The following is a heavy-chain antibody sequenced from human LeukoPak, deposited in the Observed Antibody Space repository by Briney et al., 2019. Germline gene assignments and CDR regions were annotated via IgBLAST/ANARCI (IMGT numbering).Heavy chain of an antibody. J-gene: IGHJ3*02. V-gene: IGHV3-20*01. CDR2: INWNGGST. D-gene: IGHD3-16*02. CDR3: ARGIWGSYRSAAFDI. Sequence: GGSLRLSCAASGFTFDDYGMSWVRQAPGKGLEWVSGINWNGGSTGYADSVKGRFTISRNNAKNSLYLQMNSLRAEDTALYHCARGIWGSYRSAAFDIWGQGTMVTVSS. CDR1: GFTFDDYG.